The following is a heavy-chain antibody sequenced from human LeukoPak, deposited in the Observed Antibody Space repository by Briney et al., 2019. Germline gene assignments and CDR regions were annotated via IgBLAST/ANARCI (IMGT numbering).Heavy chain of an antibody. CDR2: IFYSGST. V-gene: IGHV4-39*07. Sequence: PSETLSLTCTVSSGSISTSNYYWGWVRQPPGKALEWIGNIFYSGSTYYSQSLKSRVTISVDTSKNQFSRKLSSVTAADTAVYYCARRVAPKDAFDIWGQGTMVTVSS. CDR1: SGSISTSNYY. D-gene: IGHD2-15*01. J-gene: IGHJ3*02. CDR3: ARRVAPKDAFDI.